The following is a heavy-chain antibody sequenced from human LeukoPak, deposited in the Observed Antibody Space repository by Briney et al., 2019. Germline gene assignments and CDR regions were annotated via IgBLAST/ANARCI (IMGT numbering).Heavy chain of an antibody. V-gene: IGHV1-18*04. J-gene: IGHJ3*02. D-gene: IGHD2-15*01. Sequence: VASVKVCFKASGYTFTSYGISWVRQAPGQGLEWMGWISAYNGNTNYAQKLQGRVTMTTDTSTSTAYMELRSLRSDDTAVYYCASGLYCSGGSCYPGAFDIWGQGTMVTVSS. CDR1: GYTFTSYG. CDR3: ASGLYCSGGSCYPGAFDI. CDR2: ISAYNGNT.